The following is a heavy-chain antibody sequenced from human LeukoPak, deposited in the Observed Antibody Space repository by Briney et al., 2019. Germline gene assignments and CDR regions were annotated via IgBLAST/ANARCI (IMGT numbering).Heavy chain of an antibody. Sequence: ASVKVSCKASGGTFSSYAISWVRQAPGQGLEWMGGIIPIFGTANYAQKFQGRVTITADESTSTAYMELSSLRSEDTAVYYCARDSYDILTGYPYGMDVWGQGTTVTVSS. CDR3: ARDSYDILTGYPYGMDV. V-gene: IGHV1-69*13. D-gene: IGHD3-9*01. J-gene: IGHJ6*02. CDR2: IIPIFGTA. CDR1: GGTFSSYA.